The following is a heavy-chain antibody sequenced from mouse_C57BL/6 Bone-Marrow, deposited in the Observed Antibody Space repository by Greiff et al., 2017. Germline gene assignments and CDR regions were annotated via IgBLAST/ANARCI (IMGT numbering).Heavy chain of an antibody. CDR1: GYTFTDYE. D-gene: IGHD1-1*01. CDR3: TRNYYGSSYWYFDV. V-gene: IGHV1-15*01. J-gene: IGHJ1*03. Sequence: VQLQQSGAELVRPGASVTLSCKASGYTFTDYEMHWVKQTPVHGLEWIGAIDPETGGTAYNQKFKGKAILTADKSSSTAYMELRSLTSEDSAVYYGTRNYYGSSYWYFDVWGTGTTVTVSS. CDR2: IDPETGGT.